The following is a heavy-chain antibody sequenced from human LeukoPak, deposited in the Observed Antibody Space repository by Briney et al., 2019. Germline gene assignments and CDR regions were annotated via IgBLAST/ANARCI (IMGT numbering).Heavy chain of an antibody. CDR1: GGSISSGGYY. Sequence: SQTLSLTCTVSGGSISSGGYYWSWIRQHPGKGLEWIGYIYYSGSTYYNPSLKSRVTISVDTSKNQFSLKLSSVTAADTAVYYCARDRYYDSSGSVDAFDIWGQGTMVTVSS. D-gene: IGHD3-22*01. CDR2: IYYSGST. V-gene: IGHV4-31*03. CDR3: ARDRYYDSSGSVDAFDI. J-gene: IGHJ3*02.